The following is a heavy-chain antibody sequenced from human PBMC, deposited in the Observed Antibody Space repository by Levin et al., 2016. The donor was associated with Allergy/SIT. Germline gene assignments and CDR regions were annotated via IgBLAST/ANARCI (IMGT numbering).Heavy chain of an antibody. J-gene: IGHJ6*02. D-gene: IGHD4-11*01. CDR3: ARDVYSNSNYYYYGMDV. V-gene: IGHV4-39*02. Sequence: PGKGLEWIGSIYYSGTTYYNPSLKSRVTISVDTSKNQFSLKLSSVTAADTAVYYCARDVYSNSNYYYYGMDVWGQGTTVTVSS. CDR2: IYYSGTT.